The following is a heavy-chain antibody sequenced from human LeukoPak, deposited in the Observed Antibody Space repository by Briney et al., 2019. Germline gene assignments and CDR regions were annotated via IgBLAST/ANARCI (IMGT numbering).Heavy chain of an antibody. D-gene: IGHD2-15*01. CDR1: GFTFSGSA. J-gene: IGHJ4*02. CDR3: TRRYCSGGSCYES. CDR2: IRSKANSYAT. V-gene: IGHV3-73*01. Sequence: PGGSLRLSCAASGFTFSGSAMHWVRQASGKGLEWVGRIRSKANSYATAYAASVKGRFTISRDDSKNTAYLQMNSLKTEDTAVYYCTRRYCSGGSCYESWGQGTLVTVSS.